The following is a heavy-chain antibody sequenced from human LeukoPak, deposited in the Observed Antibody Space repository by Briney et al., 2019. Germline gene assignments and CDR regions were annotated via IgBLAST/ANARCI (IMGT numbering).Heavy chain of an antibody. J-gene: IGHJ6*02. D-gene: IGHD1-26*01. CDR2: IYYSGST. Sequence: PSETLSLTCTVSGGSISSGGYYWSWIRQHPGKGLEWIGYIYYSGSTYYNPSLKSRVTISVDTSKNQFSLKLSSVTAADTAVYYCARDQTARAGDPYYYGMDVWGQGTTVTVSS. CDR3: ARDQTARAGDPYYYGMDV. V-gene: IGHV4-31*03. CDR1: GGSISSGGYY.